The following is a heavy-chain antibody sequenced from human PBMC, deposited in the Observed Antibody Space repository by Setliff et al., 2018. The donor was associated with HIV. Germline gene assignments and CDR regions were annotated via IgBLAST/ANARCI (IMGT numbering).Heavy chain of an antibody. CDR3: AREGGMGLDDH. J-gene: IGHJ4*02. CDR1: GLIFSSYE. D-gene: IGHD3-16*01. CDR2: IGGHGSII. V-gene: IGHV3-48*03. Sequence: PGGSLRLSCAASGLIFSSYEMNWVRQAPGKGLEWISFIGGHGSIIHYADSVKGRFTISRDNTKNSLSLQMKNMRVDDTAVYYCAREGGMGLDDHWGQGTRVTVSS.